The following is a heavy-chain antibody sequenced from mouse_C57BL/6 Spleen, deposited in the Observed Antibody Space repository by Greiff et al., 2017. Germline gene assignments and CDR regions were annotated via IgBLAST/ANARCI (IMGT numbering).Heavy chain of an antibody. Sequence: VQLQQSGPELVKPGASVKISCKASGYSFTGYYMNWVKQSPEKSLEWIGEINPSTGVTTYNQKFKAKATLTVDKSSSTAYMPLKSLTSEDYAVYYCARARGDYGSFAYWGQGTLVTVSA. CDR3: ARARGDYGSFAY. J-gene: IGHJ3*01. CDR1: GYSFTGYY. V-gene: IGHV1-42*01. CDR2: INPSTGVT. D-gene: IGHD2-4*01.